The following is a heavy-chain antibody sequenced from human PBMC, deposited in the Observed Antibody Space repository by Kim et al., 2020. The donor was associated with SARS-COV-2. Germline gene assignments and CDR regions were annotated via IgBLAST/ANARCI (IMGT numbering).Heavy chain of an antibody. CDR2: IYYSGST. CDR3: AKWLALSFDY. V-gene: IGHV4-39*07. D-gene: IGHD6-19*01. J-gene: IGHJ4*02. CDR1: GGSISSSSYY. Sequence: SETLSLTCTVSGGSISSSSYYWGWIRQPPGKGLEWIGSIYYSGSTYYNPSLKSRVTISVDTSKNQFSLKLSSVTAADTAVYYCAKWLALSFDYWGQGTLVTVSS.